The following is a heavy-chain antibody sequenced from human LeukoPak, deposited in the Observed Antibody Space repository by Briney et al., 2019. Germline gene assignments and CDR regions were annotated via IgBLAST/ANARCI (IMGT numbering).Heavy chain of an antibody. CDR3: ARDRLSITMIVVGGDY. CDR2: ISAYNGNT. J-gene: IGHJ4*02. Sequence: ASVTVSCKASGYTFTSYGISWVRQAPGQGLEWMGWISAYNGNTNYAQKLQGRVTMTTDTSTSRAYMELRSLRSDDTAVYYCARDRLSITMIVVGGDYWGQGTLVTVSS. CDR1: GYTFTSYG. D-gene: IGHD3-22*01. V-gene: IGHV1-18*01.